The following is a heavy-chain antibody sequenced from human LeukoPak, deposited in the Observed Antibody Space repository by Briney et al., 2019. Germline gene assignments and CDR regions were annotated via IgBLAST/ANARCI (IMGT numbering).Heavy chain of an antibody. J-gene: IGHJ6*02. Sequence: PSETLSLTCTVSGGSISSYYWSWIRQPPGKGLEWIGYIYYSGSTNYNPSLKSRVTISVDTSKNQFSLKLSSVTAADTAVYYCARLPGQQLARYYYYGMDVWGQGTTVTVSS. V-gene: IGHV4-59*08. CDR1: GGSISSYY. CDR3: ARLPGQQLARYYYYGMDV. D-gene: IGHD6-13*01. CDR2: IYYSGST.